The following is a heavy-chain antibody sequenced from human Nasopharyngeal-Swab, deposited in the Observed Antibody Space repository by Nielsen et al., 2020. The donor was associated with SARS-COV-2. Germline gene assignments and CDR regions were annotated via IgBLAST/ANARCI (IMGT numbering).Heavy chain of an antibody. CDR3: ARDYYDNYDSDY. CDR1: GYTFTDYY. Sequence: ASVKVSCKTSGYTFTDYYIHWLLQVPGQGLEWVGCIHPDSGDTQYAQKFPGRVTFTSDRSRSTAYIDLSRLRSDDTAVYYCARDYYDNYDSDYWGQGTLVTVSS. CDR2: IHPDSGDT. D-gene: IGHD3-22*01. V-gene: IGHV1-2*02. J-gene: IGHJ4*02.